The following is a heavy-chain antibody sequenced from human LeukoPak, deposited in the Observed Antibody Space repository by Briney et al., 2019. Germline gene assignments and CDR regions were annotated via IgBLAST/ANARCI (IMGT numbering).Heavy chain of an antibody. CDR1: GYSFDRYG. V-gene: IGHV1-18*01. Sequence: GASVKVSCKASGYSFDRYGISWVRQAPGQGLEWLGWIGAFNGNTNYAQNLQGRVTMTADTSTTTADMELRSLSSDDTAVYYCARDFLSYDGSENHFEDTFDIWGQGTMVTVSS. D-gene: IGHD3-22*01. J-gene: IGHJ3*02. CDR3: ARDFLSYDGSENHFEDTFDI. CDR2: IGAFNGNT.